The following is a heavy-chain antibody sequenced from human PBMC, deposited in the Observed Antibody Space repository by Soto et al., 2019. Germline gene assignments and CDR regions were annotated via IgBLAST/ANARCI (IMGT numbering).Heavy chain of an antibody. J-gene: IGHJ6*02. CDR3: ARHVPAAGYYYGMDV. D-gene: IGHD2-2*01. CDR2: IIPIFGTA. Sequence: QVQLVQSGAEVKKPGSSVKVSCKASGGTFSSYAISWVRQAPGQGLEWMGGIIPIFGTANYAQKFQGRVTITADEPTSTAYMQLRSLRSEDTAVYYCARHVPAAGYYYGMDVWGQGTTVTVSS. CDR1: GGTFSSYA. V-gene: IGHV1-69*12.